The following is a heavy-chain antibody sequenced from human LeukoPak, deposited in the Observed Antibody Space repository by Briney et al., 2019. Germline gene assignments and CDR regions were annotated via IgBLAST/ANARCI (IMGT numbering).Heavy chain of an antibody. V-gene: IGHV1-3*01. J-gene: IGHJ4*02. Sequence: ASVKVSCKASGYTFTSYAMHWVRQAPGQRLEWMGWINAGNGNTKYSQKFQGRVTITRDPSASTAYMELSSLRSEDTAVYYCARLLRQQLVPDYWGQGTLVTVSS. CDR1: GYTFTSYA. D-gene: IGHD6-13*01. CDR2: INAGNGNT. CDR3: ARLLRQQLVPDY.